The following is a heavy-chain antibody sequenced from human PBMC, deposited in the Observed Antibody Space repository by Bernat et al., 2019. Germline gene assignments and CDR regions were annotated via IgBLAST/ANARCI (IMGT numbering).Heavy chain of an antibody. Sequence: EVQLVESGGGLVQPGGSLRLSCVASGFIFSNYEINWVRQTPGEGLEWVSSISSSGSTVYYADSVRGRFTISRDNAENSLYLQMNRLRAEDTAVYYCARDLFSGHATGDYWGQGTLVTVSS. V-gene: IGHV3-48*03. CDR3: ARDLFSGHATGDY. J-gene: IGHJ4*02. CDR1: GFIFSNYE. D-gene: IGHD1-26*01. CDR2: ISSSGSTV.